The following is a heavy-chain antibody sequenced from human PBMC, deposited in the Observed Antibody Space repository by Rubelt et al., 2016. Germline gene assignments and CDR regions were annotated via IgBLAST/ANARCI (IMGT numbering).Heavy chain of an antibody. CDR2: ISYDGSAK. D-gene: IGHD4-17*01. J-gene: IGHJ6*02. CDR3: ARATGGMDV. Sequence: QVQLVESGGGVVQPGRSLRLSCAASGFTFTSYAMHWVRQAPGMGLEWVAVISYDGSAKYYSDSVKGRFTISRENAKNSLYLQMSGLRAGDTAVYYCARATGGMDVWGQGTTVIVSS. CDR1: GFTFTSYA. V-gene: IGHV3-30*14.